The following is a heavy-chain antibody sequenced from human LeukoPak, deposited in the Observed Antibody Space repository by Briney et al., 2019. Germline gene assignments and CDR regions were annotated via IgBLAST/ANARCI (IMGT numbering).Heavy chain of an antibody. CDR2: IYSGGNT. CDR3: ARHPSSGWYVGYFDY. D-gene: IGHD6-19*01. CDR1: GGSISYYY. Sequence: SETLSLTCTVSGGSISYYYWSWIRQPPGKGLEWIGHIYSGGNTKYNPSLKGRVTISVDTSENRFSLKLTSVTAADTAVYYCARHPSSGWYVGYFDYWGQGTLVTVSS. J-gene: IGHJ4*02. V-gene: IGHV4-4*09.